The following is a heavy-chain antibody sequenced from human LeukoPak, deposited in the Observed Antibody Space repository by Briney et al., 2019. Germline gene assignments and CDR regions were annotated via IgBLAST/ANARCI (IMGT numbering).Heavy chain of an antibody. V-gene: IGHV3-30*18. CDR2: ISYYASNK. CDR1: GFTFSSYG. D-gene: IGHD5-24*01. J-gene: IGHJ4*02. Sequence: TERSLRLSCAASGFTFSSYGVHWVRQAPGKGLEWVTFISYYASNKYYSDSVKGRFTISRDNSKNTLYLQMNSLRAEDTALYYCAKDLDGINHFDYWGQGTLVTVSS. CDR3: AKDLDGINHFDY.